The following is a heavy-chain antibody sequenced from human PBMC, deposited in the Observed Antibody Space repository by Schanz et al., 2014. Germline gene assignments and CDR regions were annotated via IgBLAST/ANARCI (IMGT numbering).Heavy chain of an antibody. CDR2: ISAYNGNT. J-gene: IGHJ3*02. Sequence: VQLEQSGAEVKKPGSSVKVSCKASGGTFSSFGINWVRQAPGQGLEWMGWISAYNGNTNYAQKLQGRVTMTRDTSTSTVYMELRSLRSDDTAVYYCARGGYSYALSAFDIWGQGTMVTVSS. CDR1: GGTFSSFG. D-gene: IGHD5-18*01. CDR3: ARGGYSYALSAFDI. V-gene: IGHV1-18*01.